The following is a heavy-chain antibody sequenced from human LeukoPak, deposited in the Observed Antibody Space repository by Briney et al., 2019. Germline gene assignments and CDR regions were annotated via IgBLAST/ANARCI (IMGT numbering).Heavy chain of an antibody. CDR3: ARDSPEDRRIDY. CDR1: GFTFDDYG. Sequence: AGGSLRLSCAASGFTFDDYGMSWVRQAPGKGLEWVSGINWNGGSTGYADSVKGRFTISRDNAKNSLYLQMNSLRAEDTAVYYCARDSPEDRRIDYWGQGTLVTVSS. V-gene: IGHV3-20*04. D-gene: IGHD2-15*01. CDR2: INWNGGST. J-gene: IGHJ4*02.